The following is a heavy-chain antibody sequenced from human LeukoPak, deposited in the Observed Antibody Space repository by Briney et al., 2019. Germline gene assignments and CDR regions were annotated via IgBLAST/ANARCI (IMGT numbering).Heavy chain of an antibody. CDR2: IWYDGSNK. D-gene: IGHD2-2*01. J-gene: IGHJ4*02. V-gene: IGHV3-33*01. CDR3: ARDQPALGIDY. CDR1: GFTFSSYG. Sequence: GGSLRLSCAASGFTFSSYGMQWVRQAPGKGLEWVAVIWYDGSNKYYADSVKGRFTISRDNSKNTLYLQMNSLRAEDTAVYYCARDQPALGIDYWGQGTLVTVSS.